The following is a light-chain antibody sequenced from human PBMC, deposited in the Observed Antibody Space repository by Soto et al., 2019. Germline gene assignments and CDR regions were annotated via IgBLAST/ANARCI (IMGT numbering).Light chain of an antibody. J-gene: IGKJ1*01. CDR1: QSVLHSSNNKNY. CDR3: QQYYSIPQA. CDR2: WAS. V-gene: IGKV4-1*01. Sequence: DIVMTQSPDSLAMSLGERATINCESSQSVLHSSNNKNYLAWFQQKPGQPPKLLIYWASTRESGVPDRFSGSGSGTDFTLTISSLQAEDVAVYYCQQYYSIPQAFGQGTKVEIK.